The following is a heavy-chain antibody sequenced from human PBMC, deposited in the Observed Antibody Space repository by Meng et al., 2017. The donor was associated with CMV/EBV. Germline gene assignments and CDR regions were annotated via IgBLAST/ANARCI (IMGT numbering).Heavy chain of an antibody. D-gene: IGHD4-23*01. V-gene: IGHV3-21*01. J-gene: IGHJ4*02. Sequence: GGSLRLSCAASGFTFSSYSMNWVRQAPGKGLEWVSSISSGSSYIYYADSVKGRFTISRDNAKNALYLQMNRLRAEDTAVEYCARELPNSLADDWGQGTLVTVSS. CDR2: ISSGSSYI. CDR1: GFTFSSYS. CDR3: ARELPNSLADD.